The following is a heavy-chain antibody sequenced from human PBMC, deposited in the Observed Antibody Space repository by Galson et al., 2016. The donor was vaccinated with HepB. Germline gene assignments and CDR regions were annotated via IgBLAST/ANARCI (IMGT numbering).Heavy chain of an antibody. CDR2: IKQDGREK. Sequence: SLRLSCAASGFSLSSYWMSWVRQAPGRGLEWVANIKQDGREKYYVDSVKGRFTISRDDAKNPVYLQMNSLRAEDTALYYCARVGRIMWDGMDVWGQGTTVTVSS. CDR1: GFSLSSYW. D-gene: IGHD2/OR15-2a*01. J-gene: IGHJ6*02. CDR3: ARVGRIMWDGMDV. V-gene: IGHV3-7*01.